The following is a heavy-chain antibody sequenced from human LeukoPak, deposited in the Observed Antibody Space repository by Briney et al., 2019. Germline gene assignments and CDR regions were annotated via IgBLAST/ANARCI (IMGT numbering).Heavy chain of an antibody. V-gene: IGHV1-24*01. CDR1: GYTLTELS. Sequence: GSSVKVSCKVSGYTLTELSMHWVRQAPGKGLEWMGGFDPEDGETIYAQKFQGRVTMTEDTSTDTAYMELSSLRSEDTAVYYCATEGPRAPIPGAFDIWGQGTMVTVSS. CDR3: ATEGPRAPIPGAFDI. CDR2: FDPEDGET. J-gene: IGHJ3*02.